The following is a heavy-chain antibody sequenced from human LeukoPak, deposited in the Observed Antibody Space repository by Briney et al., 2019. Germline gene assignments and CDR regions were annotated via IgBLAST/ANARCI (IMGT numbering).Heavy chain of an antibody. D-gene: IGHD3-10*01. CDR1: GVSISNYY. Sequence: PSETLSHTCTVSGVSISNYYWSWIRQPPGKGLEWIGYIHYSGSTNYNPSLKSRVTISVDTSRSQFSLKLSSVTAADTAVYYCVRDYGSGSSYNSGCDPWGQGTLVTVSS. J-gene: IGHJ5*02. V-gene: IGHV4-59*01. CDR2: IHYSGST. CDR3: VRDYGSGSSYNSGCDP.